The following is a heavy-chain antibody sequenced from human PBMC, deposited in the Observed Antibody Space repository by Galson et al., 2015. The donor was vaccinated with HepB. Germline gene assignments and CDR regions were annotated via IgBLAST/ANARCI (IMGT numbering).Heavy chain of an antibody. V-gene: IGHV1-46*01. J-gene: IGHJ5*02. CDR1: GYTFTSYY. CDR3: AGGVMVYPKSWFDP. D-gene: IGHD2-8*01. CDR2: INPSGGST. Sequence: SVKVSCKASGYTFTSYYMHWVRQAPGQGLEWMGIINPSGGSTSFAQKFQGRVTMTMDTSTGTVYMELSSLRSEDTAVYYCAGGVMVYPKSWFDPWGQGTLVTVSS.